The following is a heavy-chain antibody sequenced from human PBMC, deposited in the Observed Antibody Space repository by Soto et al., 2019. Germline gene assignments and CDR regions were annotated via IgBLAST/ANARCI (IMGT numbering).Heavy chain of an antibody. CDR1: GFAFTAYT. Sequence: PGGSLRLSCAASGFAFTAYTMHWVRQAPGKGLEWVARMSYAGSVTDYADAVKGRFTVSRDTSTNTLSLQMDNLRPDDSAMSYSGRDRAYGDHNWSDPWGEGTLVTVSS. D-gene: IGHD4-17*01. J-gene: IGHJ5*02. V-gene: IGHV3-30*14. CDR2: MSYAGSVT. CDR3: GRDRAYGDHNWSDP.